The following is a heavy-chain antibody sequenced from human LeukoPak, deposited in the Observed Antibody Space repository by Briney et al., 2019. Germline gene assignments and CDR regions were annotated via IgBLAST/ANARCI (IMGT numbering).Heavy chain of an antibody. V-gene: IGHV4-4*02. CDR1: GGSISSSNW. Sequence: SETLSLTCAVSGGSISSSNWWSWVRQPPGKGLEWIGEIYHSGSTNYSPSLKSRVTISVDKSKNQFSLKLSSVTAADTAVYYCARGAVMAVVPSYDYWGQGTLVTVSS. D-gene: IGHD2-15*01. J-gene: IGHJ4*02. CDR3: ARGAVMAVVPSYDY. CDR2: IYHSGST.